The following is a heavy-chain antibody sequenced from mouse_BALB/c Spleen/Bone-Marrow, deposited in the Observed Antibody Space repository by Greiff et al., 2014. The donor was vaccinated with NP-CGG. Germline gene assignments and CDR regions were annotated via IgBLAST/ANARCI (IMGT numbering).Heavy chain of an antibody. V-gene: IGHV1-63*02. CDR1: GYTFTDYW. D-gene: IGHD1-1*01. Sequence: QVQLQQSXTELVRPGTSVKLSCKTSGYTFTDYWLGWVKQRPGHGLEWIGDIYPGGEKVKGKDTQTADTFSSTDYTQLSCLTSEDSAVYFCAIIYCSSIYYAMDYWGQGTSITVSS. CDR3: AIIYCSSIYYAMDY. J-gene: IGHJ4*01. CDR2: IYPGG.